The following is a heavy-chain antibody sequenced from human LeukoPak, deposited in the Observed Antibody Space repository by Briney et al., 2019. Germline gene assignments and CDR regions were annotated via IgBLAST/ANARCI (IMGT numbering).Heavy chain of an antibody. Sequence: GGSLRLSCAASGFTFSSYAMSWVRQAPGKGLEWVSTISISGGSTYYADSVKGRFTISRDNSKNMLYLQMNSLRAEDTAVYYCARVVTVAWSERRPGYFYMDVWGKGTTVTVSS. J-gene: IGHJ6*03. CDR3: ARVVTVAWSERRPGYFYMDV. V-gene: IGHV3-23*01. D-gene: IGHD1-1*01. CDR1: GFTFSSYA. CDR2: ISISGGST.